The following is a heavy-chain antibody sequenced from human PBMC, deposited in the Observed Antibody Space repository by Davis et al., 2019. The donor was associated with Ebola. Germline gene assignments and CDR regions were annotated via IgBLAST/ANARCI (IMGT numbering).Heavy chain of an antibody. CDR3: ARDIGGYCSGGSCYSDWFDP. CDR2: IYTSGST. V-gene: IGHV4-4*07. Sequence: PSETLSLTCTVSGGSISSYYWSWIRQPAGKGLEWIGRIYTSGSTNYNPSLKSRVTMSVDTSKNQFSLKLSSVTAADTAVYYCARDIGGYCSGGSCYSDWFDPWGQGTLVTVSS. CDR1: GGSISSYY. J-gene: IGHJ5*02. D-gene: IGHD2-15*01.